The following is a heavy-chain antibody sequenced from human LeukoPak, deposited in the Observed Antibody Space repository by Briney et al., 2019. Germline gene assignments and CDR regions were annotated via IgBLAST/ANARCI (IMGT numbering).Heavy chain of an antibody. Sequence: SETPSLTCAVSGGSISNDYWNWIRQPPGKGLEWIGYIYRGGTTNYNPSLKGRVAISVDTSKNQFSLRLSSVTAADTAVYYCAKNSNALGDVNWFDPWGQGTLVTVSS. CDR1: GGSISNDY. CDR2: IYRGGTT. D-gene: IGHD2/OR15-2a*01. V-gene: IGHV4-59*01. CDR3: AKNSNALGDVNWFDP. J-gene: IGHJ5*02.